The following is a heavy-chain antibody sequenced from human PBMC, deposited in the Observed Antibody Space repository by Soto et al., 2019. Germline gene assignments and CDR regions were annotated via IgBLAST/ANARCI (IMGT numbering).Heavy chain of an antibody. J-gene: IGHJ4*02. Sequence: GSVKVSFKTSGYPFTSYDINLVRQATGQGLEWMGWMNPNSGHTGAAQKFQGSVTMTRDTSLSTAYMELSSLRFDDTAVYYCARGRGYYDGIDYWGQGTLVTVSS. V-gene: IGHV1-8*01. D-gene: IGHD1-26*01. CDR2: MNPNSGHT. CDR3: ARGRGYYDGIDY. CDR1: GYPFTSYD.